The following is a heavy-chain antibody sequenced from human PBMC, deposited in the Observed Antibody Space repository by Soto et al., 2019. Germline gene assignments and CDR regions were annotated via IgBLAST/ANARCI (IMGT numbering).Heavy chain of an antibody. D-gene: IGHD3-16*01. CDR2: IKQDGSEK. Sequence: GGSLRLSCAASGFTFSSYWMSWVRQAPGKGLEWVANIKQDGSEKYYVDSVKGRFTISRDNAKNSLYLQMNSLRAEDTAAYYCARDPHGLAFYYWGQGTLVTVSS. CDR1: GFTFSSYW. J-gene: IGHJ4*02. V-gene: IGHV3-7*01. CDR3: ARDPHGLAFYY.